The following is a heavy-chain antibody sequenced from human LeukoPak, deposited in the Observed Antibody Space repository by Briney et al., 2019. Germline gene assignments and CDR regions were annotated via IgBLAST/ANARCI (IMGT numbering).Heavy chain of an antibody. J-gene: IGHJ6*03. CDR2: IKQDGSEK. CDR3: ARSGYSSGWYPAVDYYYHMDV. D-gene: IGHD6-19*01. CDR1: GFTFSSYW. V-gene: IGHV3-7*01. Sequence: GGSLRLSCAASGFTFSSYWMSWVRQAPGKGLEWVANIKQDGSEKYYVDSVKGRFTISRDNAKNSLYLQMNSLRAEDTAVYYCARSGYSSGWYPAVDYYYHMDVWGKGTTVTVSS.